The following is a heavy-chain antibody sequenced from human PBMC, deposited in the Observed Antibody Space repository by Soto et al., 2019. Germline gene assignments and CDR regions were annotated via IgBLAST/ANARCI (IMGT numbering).Heavy chain of an antibody. CDR2: IIGDGLYT. J-gene: IGHJ4*02. D-gene: IGHD3-10*01. CDR3: ARGILGSGTANDH. V-gene: IGHV3-74*03. Sequence: EVQLVESGGGLVQPGGSLILSCAASGFTFSNYWMVWVRQAPRKGLVWGSRIIGDGLYTTYADSVKGRFTISRDNDKNTVYLQMNSLRVEDTAVYYCARGILGSGTANDHWGQGTLVTVSS. CDR1: GFTFSNYW.